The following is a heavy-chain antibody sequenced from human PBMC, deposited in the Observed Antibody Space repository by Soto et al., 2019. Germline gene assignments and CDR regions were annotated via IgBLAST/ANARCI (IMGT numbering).Heavy chain of an antibody. Sequence: GGSLRLSCAASGFTFSSYGMHWVRQAPGKGLEWVAVISYNRSNKIYADSVQGRFTISRDNSKNSLYLQMNSLRAEDTAVYYCARDPSGDYDIAFDIWGQGTMVTVSS. CDR2: ISYNRSNK. CDR3: ARDPSGDYDIAFDI. D-gene: IGHD3-9*01. V-gene: IGHV3-30*03. J-gene: IGHJ3*02. CDR1: GFTFSSYG.